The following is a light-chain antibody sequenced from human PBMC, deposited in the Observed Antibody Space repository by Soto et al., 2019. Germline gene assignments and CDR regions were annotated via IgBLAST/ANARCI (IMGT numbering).Light chain of an antibody. J-gene: IGKJ4*01. V-gene: IGKV1-5*03. CDR2: KAY. CDR3: QQYNTYPLT. CDR1: KSISTW. Sequence: DIQMTQSPSTLSASVGDRVTITCRASKSISTWLAWYQQKPGKAPKLLIYKAYSLESGVPSRFSGSGSGTEFTLTISSLQPDDFATYYCQQYNTYPLTFGGGTTVEIK.